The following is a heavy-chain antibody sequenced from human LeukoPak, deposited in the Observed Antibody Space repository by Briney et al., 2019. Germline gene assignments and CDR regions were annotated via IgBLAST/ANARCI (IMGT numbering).Heavy chain of an antibody. CDR2: IYPRDSDT. CDR3: ARLNDFWSGYLKYYFDY. Sequence: GESLKISCKGSGYSFTSYWIGWVRQVPGKGLELMGIIYPRDSDTRYSPSFQGQVTISADKSITTTYLQWSGLKASDTAMYYCARLNDFWSGYLKYYFDYWGQGTLVTVSS. V-gene: IGHV5-51*01. CDR1: GYSFTSYW. J-gene: IGHJ4*02. D-gene: IGHD3-3*01.